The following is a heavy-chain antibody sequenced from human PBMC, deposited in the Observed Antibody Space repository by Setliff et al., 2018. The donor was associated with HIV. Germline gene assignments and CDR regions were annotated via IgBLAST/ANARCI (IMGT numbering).Heavy chain of an antibody. J-gene: IGHJ4*02. D-gene: IGHD3-3*01. Sequence: SETLSLTCAVHGGSLGGYYWTWIRQPPGKGLEWIGEINESGSTNYSPSLKSRITISLDTSNNQFSLNLTSLTAADTAVYYCARFLGWRGFDYWGQGTLGTVSS. CDR1: GGSLGGYY. CDR3: ARFLGWRGFDY. V-gene: IGHV4-34*01. CDR2: INESGST.